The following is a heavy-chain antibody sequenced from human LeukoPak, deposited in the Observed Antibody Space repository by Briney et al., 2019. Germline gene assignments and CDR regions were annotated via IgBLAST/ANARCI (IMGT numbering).Heavy chain of an antibody. J-gene: IGHJ5*02. CDR1: GGSFSGYY. CDR2: INHSGST. Sequence: SETLSLTCAVYGGSFSGYYWSWIRQPPGKGLEWIGEINHSGSTNYNPSLKSRVTISVDTSKNQFSLKLSSVTAADTAVYYCARSNQGLPNWFDPWGQGTLVTVSS. CDR3: ARSNQGLPNWFDP. V-gene: IGHV4-34*01.